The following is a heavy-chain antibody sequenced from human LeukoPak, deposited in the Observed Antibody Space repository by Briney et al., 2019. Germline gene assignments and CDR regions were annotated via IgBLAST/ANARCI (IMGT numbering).Heavy chain of an antibody. CDR3: ARQDGYKLDY. CDR1: DGSISGYS. CDR2: IYYTGSA. Sequence: SETLSLTCTVSDGSISGYSWSWIRQPPGKGLECIGYIYYTGSANYNPSLKSRITISIDTSKNQFSLKLSSVTAEDTAVYYCARQDGYKLDYWSQGTLVTVSS. J-gene: IGHJ4*02. V-gene: IGHV4-59*01. D-gene: IGHD5-24*01.